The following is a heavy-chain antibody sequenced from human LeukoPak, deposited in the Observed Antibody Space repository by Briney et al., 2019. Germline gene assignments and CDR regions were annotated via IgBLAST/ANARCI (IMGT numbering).Heavy chain of an antibody. CDR2: IYYSGTT. J-gene: IGHJ4*02. V-gene: IGHV4-61*01. CDR1: GGSNSSSSYY. CDR3: ARGKNLLELLPRIDY. D-gene: IGHD3-10*01. Sequence: SDTQSLICTVSGGSNSSSSYYWSWIRQHPGKGQDRNGNIYYSGTTHYHPSLKRRVTIAVDTSKNQFSLKLSSVTAADTAVYYCARGKNLLELLPRIDYWGQGTLVTVSS.